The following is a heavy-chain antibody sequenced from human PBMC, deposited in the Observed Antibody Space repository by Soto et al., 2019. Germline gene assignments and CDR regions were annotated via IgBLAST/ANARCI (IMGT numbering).Heavy chain of an antibody. Sequence: SETLSLTCTVSGGSISSGGHYWSWIRQHPGKGLEWIGYIYYSGSTHYNPSLRSRVTISVDTSKNQFFLKLSSVTAAYTAVYYCAGDRLGRPLDYWGQGTLVTGSS. J-gene: IGHJ4*02. CDR2: IYYSGST. CDR1: GGSISSGGHY. V-gene: IGHV4-31*03. CDR3: AGDRLGRPLDY.